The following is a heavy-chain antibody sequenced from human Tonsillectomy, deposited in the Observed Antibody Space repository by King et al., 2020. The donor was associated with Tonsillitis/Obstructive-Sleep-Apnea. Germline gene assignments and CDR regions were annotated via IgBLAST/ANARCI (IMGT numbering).Heavy chain of an antibody. CDR1: VFTFSSYS. Sequence: QLVQSGGGLVKPGGSLRLSCAASVFTFSSYSMNWVRQAPGKGLEWVSSISSGSSYIYYADSEKGRFTITRDNAKNSLYLQMNSLRAEDTAVYYCARESGYDILTGYYRTFDYWGQGTLVTVSS. D-gene: IGHD3-9*01. CDR2: ISSGSSYI. V-gene: IGHV3-21*01. J-gene: IGHJ4*02. CDR3: ARESGYDILTGYYRTFDY.